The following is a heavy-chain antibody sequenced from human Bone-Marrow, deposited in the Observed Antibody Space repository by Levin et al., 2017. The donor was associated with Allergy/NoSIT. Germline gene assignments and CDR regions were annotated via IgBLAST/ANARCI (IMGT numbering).Heavy chain of an antibody. V-gene: IGHV3-23*01. Sequence: GESLKISCAASGFTFYNYVMNWVHQSPGKGLEWVSAISSSGGSTYYADSVKGRFTISRDNSKNTLHLQINSLRAEDTAVYYCAKAKSHLDYYGSGGYDFWGQGTLVTVSS. CDR2: ISSSGGST. D-gene: IGHD3-10*01. CDR1: GFTFYNYV. J-gene: IGHJ4*02. CDR3: AKAKSHLDYYGSGGYDF.